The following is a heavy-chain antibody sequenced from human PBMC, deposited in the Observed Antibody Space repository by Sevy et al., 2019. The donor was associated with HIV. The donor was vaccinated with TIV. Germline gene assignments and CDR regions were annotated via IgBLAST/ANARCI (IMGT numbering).Heavy chain of an antibody. CDR3: ARGPDGSGSHWWPDYFQH. Sequence: GGSLRLSCAASGFTFSHYAMHWVRQAPGKGLDWVAVISHDGSNKYYADSVKGRFTISRDTSKNILYLRMNSLRFEDTAVYYCARGPDGSGSHWWPDYFQHWGQGTLVTVSS. CDR1: GFTFSHYA. D-gene: IGHD3-10*01. CDR2: ISHDGSNK. V-gene: IGHV3-30-3*01. J-gene: IGHJ1*01.